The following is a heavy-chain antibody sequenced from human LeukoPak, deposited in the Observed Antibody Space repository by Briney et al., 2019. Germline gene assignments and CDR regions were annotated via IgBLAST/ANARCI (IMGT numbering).Heavy chain of an antibody. CDR1: GFTFSNAW. V-gene: IGHV3-15*01. CDR2: IKSKTDGGTT. D-gene: IGHD6-19*01. Sequence: GGSLRLSCAASGFTFSNAWMSWVRQAPGKGLEWVGRIKSKTDGGTTDYAAPVKGRFTISRDDSKNTLYLQMNSLKTEDTAVYYCTTWVPRLGEWLARDWYFDLWGRGTLVTVSS. CDR3: TTWVPRLGEWLARDWYFDL. J-gene: IGHJ2*01.